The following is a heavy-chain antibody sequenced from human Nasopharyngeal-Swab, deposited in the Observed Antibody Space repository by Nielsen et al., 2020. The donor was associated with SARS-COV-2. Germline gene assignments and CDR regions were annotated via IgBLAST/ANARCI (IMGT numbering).Heavy chain of an antibody. V-gene: IGHV1-8*01. Sequence: WVRQAPGQGLEWMGWMNPNSGNTGYAQKFQGRVTMTRNTSISTAYMELSSLRSEDTAVYYCARALTVDTAMVIYYYYYYGMDVWGQGTTVTVPS. J-gene: IGHJ6*02. CDR2: MNPNSGNT. CDR3: ARALTVDTAMVIYYYYYYGMDV. D-gene: IGHD5-18*01.